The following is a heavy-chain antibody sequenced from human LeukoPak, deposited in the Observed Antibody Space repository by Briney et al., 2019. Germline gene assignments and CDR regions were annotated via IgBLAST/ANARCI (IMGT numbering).Heavy chain of an antibody. CDR2: IYFNGSIYHSGST. CDR3: ARISAVDYFFDF. Sequence: SETLSLTCIVSGDSISNYFLSWIRQPPGKGLEWIGYIYFNGSIYHSGSTAYNPSLRGRVTISLDSSKKHFSLHLTSVTAADTAIYYCARISAVDYFFDFWGLGTLVTVSS. V-gene: IGHV4-59*01. CDR1: GDSISNYF. J-gene: IGHJ4*02. D-gene: IGHD5-18*01.